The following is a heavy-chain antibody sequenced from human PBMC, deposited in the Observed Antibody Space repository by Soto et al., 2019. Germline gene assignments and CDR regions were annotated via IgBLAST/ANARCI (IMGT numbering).Heavy chain of an antibody. CDR1: GYSFTSYW. Sequence: GESLKISCKGSGYSFTSYWIGWVRQMPGKGLEWMGIIYPGDSDTRYSPSFQGQVTISADKSISTAYLQWSSLKASDTAMYYCARQLYASSGYHNYYYYYGMDVWGQGTTVTVSS. J-gene: IGHJ6*02. V-gene: IGHV5-51*01. CDR2: IYPGDSDT. CDR3: ARQLYASSGYHNYYYYYGMDV. D-gene: IGHD3-22*01.